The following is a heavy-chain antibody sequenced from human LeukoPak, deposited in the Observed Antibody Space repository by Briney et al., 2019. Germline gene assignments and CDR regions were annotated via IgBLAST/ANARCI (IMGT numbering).Heavy chain of an antibody. Sequence: GGSLRLSCAASGFTFSSYVMNWVRQAPGKGLEWVSAISSTGTGDSTYYADSVKGRFTISRDNSKNTLYLQMNSLRVEDTAVYYCANLDYYDTELDYWGQGTLVTVSS. CDR3: ANLDYYDTELDY. D-gene: IGHD3-22*01. CDR2: ISSTGTGDST. J-gene: IGHJ4*02. CDR1: GFTFSSYV. V-gene: IGHV3-23*01.